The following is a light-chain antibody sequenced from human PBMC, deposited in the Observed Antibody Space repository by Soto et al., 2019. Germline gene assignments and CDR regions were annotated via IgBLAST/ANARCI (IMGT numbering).Light chain of an antibody. V-gene: IGKV2-28*01. CDR1: QSLLHRSGYNY. CDR2: LGS. Sequence: DIVMTQSPLSLPVTPGEPASISCRSSQSLLHRSGYNYLTWYLQKPEQTPQLLIYLGSSRASGVHYRFSGSGSGTDFTLKISRVEAEDVGVYYFLQVIKIPLTCGGGTKVEIK. J-gene: IGKJ4*01. CDR3: LQVIKIPLT.